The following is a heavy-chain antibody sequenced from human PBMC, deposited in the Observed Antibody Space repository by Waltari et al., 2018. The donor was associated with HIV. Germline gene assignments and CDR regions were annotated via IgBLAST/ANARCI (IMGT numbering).Heavy chain of an antibody. D-gene: IGHD1-26*01. CDR1: GGSISSSSYY. J-gene: IGHJ4*02. V-gene: IGHV4-39*07. CDR3: ARDTKRGGSYWSYYFDY. CDR2: IYYSGST. Sequence: QLQLQESGPGLVKPSETLSLTCTVSGGSISSSSYYWGWIRQPPGKGLEWIGSIYYSGSTYYNPSLKSRVTISVDTSKNQFSLKLSSVTAADTAVYYCARDTKRGGSYWSYYFDYWGQGTLVTVSS.